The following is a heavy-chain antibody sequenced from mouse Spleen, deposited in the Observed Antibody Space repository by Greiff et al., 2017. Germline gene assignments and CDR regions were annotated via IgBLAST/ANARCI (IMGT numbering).Heavy chain of an antibody. CDR2: IWTGGGT. D-gene: IGHD1-1*01. CDR1: GFSLTSYA. Sequence: VQLQESGPGLVAPSQSLSITCTVSGFSLTSYAISWVRQPPGKGLEWLGVIWTGGGTNYNSALKSRLSISKDNSKSQVFLKMNSLQTDDTARYYCARNRGPYYYGSSYDYAMDYWGQGTSVTVSS. V-gene: IGHV2-9-1*01. CDR3: ARNRGPYYYGSSYDYAMDY. J-gene: IGHJ4*01.